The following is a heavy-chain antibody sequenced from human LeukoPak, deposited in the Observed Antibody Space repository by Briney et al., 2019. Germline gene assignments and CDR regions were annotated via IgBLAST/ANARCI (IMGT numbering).Heavy chain of an antibody. J-gene: IGHJ6*02. CDR1: GFTFDAYA. D-gene: IGHD1-26*01. CDR2: INKDGSAT. Sequence: PGGSLRLSCEASGFTFDAYAMHWVCQAPGKGLEWVSLINKDGSATYYADSVKGRFTISRDNSKNSLYLQMNSLRSEDTALYYCATWAFYHSLDVWGQGTTVTVYS. CDR3: ATWAFYHSLDV. V-gene: IGHV3-43*02.